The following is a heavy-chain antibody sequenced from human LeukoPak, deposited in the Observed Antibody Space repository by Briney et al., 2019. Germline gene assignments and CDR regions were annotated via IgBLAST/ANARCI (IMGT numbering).Heavy chain of an antibody. Sequence: SETLSLTCTVSGGSISSNSYYWGWIRQPPGKGLEWIGSIYYSGRTYYNPSLKSRVTMSVDTSNNQSSLQLSSVTAADTALYYCARDYGGWYYFDYWGQGTLVTVSS. CDR3: ARDYGGWYYFDY. V-gene: IGHV4-39*07. CDR2: IYYSGRT. J-gene: IGHJ4*02. D-gene: IGHD6-19*01. CDR1: GGSISSNSYY.